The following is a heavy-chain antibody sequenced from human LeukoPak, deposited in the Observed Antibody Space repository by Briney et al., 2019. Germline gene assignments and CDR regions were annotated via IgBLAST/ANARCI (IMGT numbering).Heavy chain of an antibody. Sequence: ASVKVSCKASGYTFTGYYIHWVRQAPGQGLEWMGRINPNSGGTNYAQKFQGRVTMTRDTSISTAYMELSRLRSDDTAVYYCARETYIWGYCGGDCPYYFDYWGQGTLVTASS. V-gene: IGHV1-2*06. D-gene: IGHD2-21*02. CDR2: INPNSGGT. J-gene: IGHJ4*02. CDR3: ARETYIWGYCGGDCPYYFDY. CDR1: GYTFTGYY.